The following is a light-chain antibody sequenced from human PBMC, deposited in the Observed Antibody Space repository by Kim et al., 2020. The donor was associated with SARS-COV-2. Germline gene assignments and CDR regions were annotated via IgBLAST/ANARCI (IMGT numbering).Light chain of an antibody. J-gene: IGKJ4*01. Sequence: EIVMTQSPATLSVSPGERATLSCRASQSVSSNLAWYQQKPGQAPRPLIYGASTRATGIPARFSGSGSGTEFTLTISSLQSEDFAVYYCQHYNNWPPLTFGGGTKVDIK. CDR3: QHYNNWPPLT. CDR2: GAS. CDR1: QSVSSN. V-gene: IGKV3-15*01.